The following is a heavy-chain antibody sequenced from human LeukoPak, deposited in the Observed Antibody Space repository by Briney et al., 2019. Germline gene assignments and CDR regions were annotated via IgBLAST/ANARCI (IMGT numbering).Heavy chain of an antibody. CDR2: ISGSGGST. CDR1: GFTISSDA. J-gene: IGHJ3*02. Sequence: PGGSLRLSCAASGFTISSDAMSWVRQAQGKGLEWVSAISGSGGSTYYADSVKGRFTISRDNSKNTLYLQMNSLRAEDTAVYYCAKADLGAPLADAFDIWGQGTMVTVSS. V-gene: IGHV3-23*01. CDR3: AKADLGAPLADAFDI.